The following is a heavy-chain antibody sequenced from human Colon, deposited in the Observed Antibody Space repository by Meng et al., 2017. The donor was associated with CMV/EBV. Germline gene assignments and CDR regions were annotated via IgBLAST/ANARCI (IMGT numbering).Heavy chain of an antibody. V-gene: IGHV4-39*07. Sequence: SETLSLTCTVSGGTISRSSYYWGWIRQPPGKGLVWIGSIYYRGSTYHNPSLKSRVTISVDTSKNQFSLKVSSVTAADTAVYYCARGDGGSYYSYFDYWGQGTLVTVSS. CDR2: IYYRGST. D-gene: IGHD1-26*01. J-gene: IGHJ4*02. CDR1: GGTISRSSYY. CDR3: ARGDGGSYYSYFDY.